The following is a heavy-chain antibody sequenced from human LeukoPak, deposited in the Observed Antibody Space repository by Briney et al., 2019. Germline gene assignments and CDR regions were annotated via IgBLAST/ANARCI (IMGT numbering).Heavy chain of an antibody. CDR1: GFTFSSYG. CDR2: ISYDGSNK. V-gene: IGHV3-30*18. D-gene: IGHD6-19*01. Sequence: GGSLRLSCAASGFTFSSYGMHWVRQAPGKGQEWVAVISYDGSNKYYADSVKGRFTISRDNSKNTLYLQMNSLRAEDTAVYYCAKDSGSGWYDNWFDPWGQGTLVTVSS. J-gene: IGHJ5*02. CDR3: AKDSGSGWYDNWFDP.